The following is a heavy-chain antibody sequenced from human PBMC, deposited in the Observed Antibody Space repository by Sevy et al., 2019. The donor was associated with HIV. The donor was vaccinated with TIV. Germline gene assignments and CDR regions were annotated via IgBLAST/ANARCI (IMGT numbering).Heavy chain of an antibody. Sequence: GGSLRLSCVVSGFSVSSNYMSWVRQAPGKGLEWVALISYDGIIKYYADSVKGRLTISRDNSKNTLSLQMNSLRVEDTAVYYCAREGGYTSAWSPGNHWGQGTLVTVSS. J-gene: IGHJ4*02. CDR1: GFSVSSNY. CDR3: AREGGYTSAWSPGNH. CDR2: ISYDGIIK. V-gene: IGHV3-30*03. D-gene: IGHD6-19*01.